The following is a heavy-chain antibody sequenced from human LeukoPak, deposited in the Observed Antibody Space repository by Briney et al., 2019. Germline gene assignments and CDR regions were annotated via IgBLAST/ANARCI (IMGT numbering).Heavy chain of an antibody. Sequence: GGSLRLSCAASGFTFSSYAMSWVRQAPGKGLEWVSVIYSGGSTYYADSVKGRFTISRDNSKNTLYLQMNSLRAEDTAVYYCAREVAVAWDWYFDLWGRGTLVTVSS. CDR3: AREVAVAWDWYFDL. V-gene: IGHV3-53*01. CDR2: IYSGGST. J-gene: IGHJ2*01. D-gene: IGHD6-19*01. CDR1: GFTFSSYA.